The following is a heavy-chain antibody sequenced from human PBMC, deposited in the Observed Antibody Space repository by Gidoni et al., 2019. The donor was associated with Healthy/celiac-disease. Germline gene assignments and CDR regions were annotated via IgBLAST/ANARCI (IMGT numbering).Heavy chain of an antibody. CDR1: GFPFDDYG. V-gene: IGHV3-20*04. Sequence: EVQLVESGGGVVRPGGSLRLSCAASGFPFDDYGMSWVRQAPGKGLEWVSGINWNGGSTGYADSVKGRFTISRDNAKNSLYLQMNSLRAEDTALYYCARGDIVVVPAAEPPFDYWGQGTLVTVSS. J-gene: IGHJ4*02. CDR2: INWNGGST. D-gene: IGHD2-2*01. CDR3: ARGDIVVVPAAEPPFDY.